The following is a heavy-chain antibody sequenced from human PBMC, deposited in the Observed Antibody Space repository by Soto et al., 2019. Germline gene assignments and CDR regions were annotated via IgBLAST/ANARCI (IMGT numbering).Heavy chain of an antibody. Sequence: QVQLVQSGAEVKKPGASIKVSCKASGYTFTNYYMHWLRQAPGQGIEWMGIINPGGGSTTYAQKFQGRVTMTRDTSTSTVYMELSSLRSEDTAVYYCARGLITAAGTPLSHWGQGTLVTVSS. CDR2: INPGGGST. V-gene: IGHV1-46*01. J-gene: IGHJ4*02. CDR1: GYTFTNYY. CDR3: ARGLITAAGTPLSH. D-gene: IGHD6-13*01.